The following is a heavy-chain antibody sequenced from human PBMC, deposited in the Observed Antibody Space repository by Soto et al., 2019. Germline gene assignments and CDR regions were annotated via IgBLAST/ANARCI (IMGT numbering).Heavy chain of an antibody. CDR3: TVSRCAARAYYYYYGMDV. CDR2: IKSTVDGGTT. CDR1: GFTFNNAW. D-gene: IGHD6-6*01. V-gene: IGHV3-15*01. Sequence: GGSLRLSCAASGFTFNNAWMSWVRQAPGKGLEWVGRIKSTVDGGTTDYAAPVKGRFTISRDDSRNTLDLQMNSLKTEDTGVYYCTVSRCAARAYYYYYGMDVWGQGATVTVSS. J-gene: IGHJ6*02.